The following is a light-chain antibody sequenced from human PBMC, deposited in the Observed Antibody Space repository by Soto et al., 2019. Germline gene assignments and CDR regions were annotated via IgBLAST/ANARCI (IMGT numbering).Light chain of an antibody. V-gene: IGKV3-20*01. J-gene: IGKJ1*01. CDR1: QSVSSN. CDR2: GAS. Sequence: IVITQSPATLSMSPGERATLSCRASQSVSSNLAWYQQKPGQAPRLLIYGASSRATGIPDRFSGSGSGTDFTLTISRLEPVDFAVYYCQQYGSSPQTFGQGTKVDIK. CDR3: QQYGSSPQT.